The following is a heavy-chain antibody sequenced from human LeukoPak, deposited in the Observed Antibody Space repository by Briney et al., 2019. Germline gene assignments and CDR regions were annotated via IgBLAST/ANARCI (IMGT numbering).Heavy chain of an antibody. CDR2: ISAYNGNT. D-gene: IGHD4-23*01. Sequence: GASVKVSCKASGYTFTSYGISWVRQAPGQGLEWMGWISAYNGNTNYAQKLQGRVTMTTDTSTSTAYMELRSLRSDDTAVYYCARDLMFGYGANSGLLMDYWGQGTLVTVSS. V-gene: IGHV1-18*01. CDR3: ARDLMFGYGANSGLLMDY. CDR1: GYTFTSYG. J-gene: IGHJ4*02.